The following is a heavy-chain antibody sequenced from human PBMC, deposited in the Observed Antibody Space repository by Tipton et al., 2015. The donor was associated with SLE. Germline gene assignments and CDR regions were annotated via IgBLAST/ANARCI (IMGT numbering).Heavy chain of an antibody. D-gene: IGHD3-22*01. Sequence: TLSLTCIVSGGSITSTPYYWGWIRQSPEKGLEWIGSTHYSGTTYYNPSLESRVTMSMDTSKNQFSLKLTSLTAADTAVYYCARTYYHFDYWGQGTLVTVSS. J-gene: IGHJ4*02. V-gene: IGHV4-39*01. CDR2: THYSGTT. CDR3: ARTYYHFDY. CDR1: GGSITSTPYY.